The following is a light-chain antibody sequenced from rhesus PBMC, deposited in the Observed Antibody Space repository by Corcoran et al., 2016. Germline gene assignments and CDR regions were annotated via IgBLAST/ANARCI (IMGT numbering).Light chain of an antibody. V-gene: IGKV1-74*01. Sequence: DIQMTQSPSSLSAYVGDRVTITCRASENVNNYVNWYQQKTGKAPKLLIYKASTSQSGVPSRFSGSGSGTDYTFPISSLQPEDVATYYCQHGYVTPFTFVPGTKLAIK. CDR2: KAS. CDR1: ENVNNY. J-gene: IGKJ3*01. CDR3: QHGYVTPFT.